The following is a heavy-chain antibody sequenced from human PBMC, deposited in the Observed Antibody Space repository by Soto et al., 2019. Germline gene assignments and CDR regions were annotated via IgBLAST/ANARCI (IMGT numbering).Heavy chain of an antibody. CDR2: TYYSGGF. J-gene: IGHJ4*02. CDR1: GASVSSAEHY. CDR3: ARLSGYDPAGAADK. V-gene: IGHV4-30-4*01. Sequence: QVQLQESGPGLVKASQTLSLTCTLSGASVSSAEHYWGWIRQPPGKGLEWIGYTYYSGGFYYNASLQRRVSTSADTSHNKFSLKLTSVTAADTAVYYCARLSGYDPAGAADKWGPGILVSVSS. D-gene: IGHD5-12*01.